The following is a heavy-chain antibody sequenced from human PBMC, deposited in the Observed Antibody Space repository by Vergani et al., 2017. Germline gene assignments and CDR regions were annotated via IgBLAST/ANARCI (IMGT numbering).Heavy chain of an antibody. CDR3: AKDQGYSLFDY. CDR1: GFTFSSYG. CDR2: IWYDGSNK. D-gene: IGHD5-18*01. J-gene: IGHJ4*02. V-gene: IGHV3-33*06. Sequence: QVQLVESGGGVVQPGRSLRLSCAASGFTFSSYGMHWVRQAPGKGLEWVAVIWYDGSNKYYADSVKGRFTISRDNSKNTLYLQMNSLRAEDTAVYYCAKDQGYSLFDYWGQGTLVTVSS.